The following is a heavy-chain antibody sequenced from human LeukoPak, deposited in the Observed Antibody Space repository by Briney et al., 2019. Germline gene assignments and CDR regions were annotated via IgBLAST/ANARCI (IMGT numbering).Heavy chain of an antibody. CDR1: GFTFSSYS. Sequence: GGSLRLSCAASGFTFSSYSMNWVRQAPGKGREWVSYISSSSSAIYYADSVKGRFTISRDNAKNSLYLQMNSLRDEDTAVYYCAALAYYDSSGLPPWGQGTLVTVSS. D-gene: IGHD3-22*01. J-gene: IGHJ5*02. CDR2: ISSSSSAI. CDR3: AALAYYDSSGLPP. V-gene: IGHV3-48*02.